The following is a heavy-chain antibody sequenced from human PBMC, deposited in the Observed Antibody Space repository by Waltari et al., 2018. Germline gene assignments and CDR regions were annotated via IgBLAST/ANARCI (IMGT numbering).Heavy chain of an antibody. J-gene: IGHJ3*02. CDR3: ARERERWPDDAFDI. Sequence: QVQLQESGPGLVKPSETLSLTCTVSGGSISSYYWSWLRQPPGKGLAWIGYIYYSGSTNYNPSLKRRVTISVDTSKNQFSLKLSSVTAADTAVYYCARERERWPDDAFDIWGQGTMVTVSS. V-gene: IGHV4-59*01. CDR1: GGSISSYY. CDR2: IYYSGST.